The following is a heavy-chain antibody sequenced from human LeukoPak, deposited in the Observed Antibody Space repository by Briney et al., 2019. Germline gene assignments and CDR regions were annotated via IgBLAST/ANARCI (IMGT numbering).Heavy chain of an antibody. Sequence: SETLSLTCTVSGGSISSGSYYWSWIRQPAGKGLEWIGRIYTSGSTNYNPSLKSRVTISVDTSKNQFSLKLSSVTAADTAVYYCARDPVGRYFDWLSPGDYYYCMDVWGKGTTVTVSS. J-gene: IGHJ6*03. V-gene: IGHV4-61*02. CDR3: ARDPVGRYFDWLSPGDYYYCMDV. D-gene: IGHD3-9*01. CDR2: IYTSGST. CDR1: GGSISSGSYY.